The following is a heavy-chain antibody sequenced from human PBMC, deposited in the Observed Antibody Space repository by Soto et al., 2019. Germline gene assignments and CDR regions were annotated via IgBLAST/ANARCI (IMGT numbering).Heavy chain of an antibody. D-gene: IGHD1-1*01. CDR2: ISSSSSYR. J-gene: IGHJ5*01. Sequence: GGCMTLSCAASGFTLSSYSMNWDRQAPGKGREWVSSISSSSSYRYYADSVKGRFTISSDNAKYSLYLQMNSLSAEDTAVYYCARGPYNWNDVAGECYWFDPWGQGTLVTVSS. V-gene: IGHV3-21*01. CDR1: GFTLSSYS. CDR3: ARGPYNWNDVAGECYWFDP.